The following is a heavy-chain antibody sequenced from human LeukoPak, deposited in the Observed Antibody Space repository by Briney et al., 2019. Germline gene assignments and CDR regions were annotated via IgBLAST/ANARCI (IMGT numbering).Heavy chain of an antibody. Sequence: PAGSLRLSCDVSGYNFGGNGLHWVRQLPPEGLQWGAGISYRSDNTGYADSVKSRVTITRDNDKKSLYLHMNSRRSEDTALYYCAKGVNAVWHYYMDVWGKGTAVTVSS. CDR2: ISYRSDNT. D-gene: IGHD2-2*01. J-gene: IGHJ6*03. CDR3: AKGVNAVWHYYMDV. CDR1: GYNFGGNG. V-gene: IGHV3-9*01.